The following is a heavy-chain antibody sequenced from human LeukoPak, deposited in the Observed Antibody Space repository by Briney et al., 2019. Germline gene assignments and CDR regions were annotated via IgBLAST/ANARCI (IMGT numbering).Heavy chain of an antibody. Sequence: GGSLRLSCVASGFTFSNYGVHWVRQAPGKGLEWVAVIWYDGSNKDYADSVKGRFTISRDNSKNTLHLQMNSLRAEDTAVYYCAKDAYGDLLINWYFDLWGRGSLVTVSS. CDR2: IWYDGSNK. CDR3: AKDAYGDLLINWYFDL. D-gene: IGHD4-17*01. V-gene: IGHV3-33*06. J-gene: IGHJ2*01. CDR1: GFTFSNYG.